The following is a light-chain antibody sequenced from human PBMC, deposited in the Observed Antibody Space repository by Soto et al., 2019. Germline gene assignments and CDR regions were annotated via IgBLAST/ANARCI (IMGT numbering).Light chain of an antibody. CDR2: SDT. CDR1: NIGSKG. J-gene: IGLJ2*01. V-gene: IGLV3-21*04. CDR3: QVWDSGSAHVV. Sequence: SYELTQPPSVSVAPGKTASISCGGHNIGSKGVHWYQQKPGQAPVLVIYSDTDLPPVIPERFSGSNSANLATLTISRVEAGDEADDYCQVWDSGSAHVVFGGGTQLTVL.